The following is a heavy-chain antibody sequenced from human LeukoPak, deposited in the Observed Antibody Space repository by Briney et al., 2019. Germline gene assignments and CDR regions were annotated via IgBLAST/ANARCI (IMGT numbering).Heavy chain of an antibody. CDR2: ISGSVDST. CDR1: GVSFSGYG. J-gene: IGHJ6*04. D-gene: IGHD2-15*01. V-gene: IGHV3-23*01. Sequence: PGGTLRLSCAASGVSFSGYGMSWVRQAPGKGLEGVSAISGSVDSTYYADSVKGRFTISRDNSKNTLYLQMSSLRAEDTAVYYCANVWGVVVAARFWGKGTTVTISS. CDR3: ANVWGVVVAARF.